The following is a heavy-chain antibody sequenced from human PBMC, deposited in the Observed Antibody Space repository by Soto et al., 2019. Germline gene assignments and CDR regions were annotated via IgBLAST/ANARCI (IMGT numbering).Heavy chain of an antibody. CDR1: GFTFRSYG. CDR2: MSFDGSNK. J-gene: IGHJ6*02. V-gene: IGHV3-30*18. CDR3: AKEFGWALQLCHPYYNSGMDV. D-gene: IGHD1-1*01. Sequence: QVQLVESGGGVVQPGRSLRLSCAASGFTFRSYGMHWVRQAPGKGLEWVALMSFDGSNKYYADSVRGRFTISSDNSKSTLYLQMDILRPEDTAVYYCAKEFGWALQLCHPYYNSGMDVWGQGTTVTVSS.